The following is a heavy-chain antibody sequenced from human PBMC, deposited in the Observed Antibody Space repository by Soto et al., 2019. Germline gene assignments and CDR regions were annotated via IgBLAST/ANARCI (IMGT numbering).Heavy chain of an antibody. CDR1: GGTFSSYA. Sequence: GASVKVSCKASGGTFSSYAISWVRQAPGQGLEWMGGIIPIFGTANYAQKFQGRVTITADESTSTAYMELSSLRSEDTAVYYCARSPTAMVGDYFDYWGQGTLVTVSS. CDR2: IIPIFGTA. V-gene: IGHV1-69*13. CDR3: ARSPTAMVGDYFDY. D-gene: IGHD5-18*01. J-gene: IGHJ4*02.